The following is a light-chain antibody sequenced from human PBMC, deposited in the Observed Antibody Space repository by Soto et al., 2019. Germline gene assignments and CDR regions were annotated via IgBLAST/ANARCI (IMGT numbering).Light chain of an antibody. CDR1: QSVSSSY. V-gene: IGKV3-20*01. CDR2: RTS. J-gene: IGKJ5*01. CDR3: QEYDGAPPIT. Sequence: EIVLTQSPGTLSLSPGERATLSCRASQSVSSSYLAWYQQKPGQAPRLLIYRTSNRATGTPERFSGSGSGTDFTLTISRLEPEDFAVYYCQEYDGAPPITFGLGTRLEIK.